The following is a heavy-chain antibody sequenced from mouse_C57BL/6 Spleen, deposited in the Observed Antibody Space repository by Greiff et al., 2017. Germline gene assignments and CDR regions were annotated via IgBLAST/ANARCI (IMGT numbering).Heavy chain of an antibody. Sequence: QVQLQQSGAELVRPGASVKLSCKASGYTFTDYYINWVKQRPGQGLEWIARIYPGSGNTYYNEKFKGKATLTAEKSSSAAYMQLSSLTSEDSAVYFCARYGYESAMDYWGQGTSVTVSS. V-gene: IGHV1-76*01. CDR3: ARYGYESAMDY. J-gene: IGHJ4*01. CDR1: GYTFTDYY. CDR2: IYPGSGNT. D-gene: IGHD2-2*01.